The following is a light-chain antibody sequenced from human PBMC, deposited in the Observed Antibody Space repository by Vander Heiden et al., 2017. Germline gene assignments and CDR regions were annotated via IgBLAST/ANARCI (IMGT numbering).Light chain of an antibody. CDR1: QSISSH. V-gene: IGKV1-39*01. J-gene: IGKJ1*01. CDR3: HLSHCTPSWT. Sequence: DIQMTPPPSSLPASEGDRGTITCRAGQSISSHLNWYQQKPGKAPKLLIYAASSLQSGVPSRFRGSGSGTDFTLTISSLQPEDVATYYCHLSHCTPSWTFGQGTKVEIK. CDR2: AAS.